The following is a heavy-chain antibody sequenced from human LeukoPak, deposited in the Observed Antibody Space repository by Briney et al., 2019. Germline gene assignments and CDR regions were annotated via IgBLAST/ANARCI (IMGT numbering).Heavy chain of an antibody. V-gene: IGHV4-4*07. Sequence: SETLSLTCTVSGGSISTNYWSWIRQPAGKGLEWIGRIHNSGNTNYSPSLESRVTMSADTSKNQFSLKLSPVTAADTAVYYCARGTFDSSGYYLFDYWGQGTLVTVSS. CDR1: GGSISTNY. CDR2: IHNSGNT. J-gene: IGHJ4*02. CDR3: ARGTFDSSGYYLFDY. D-gene: IGHD3-22*01.